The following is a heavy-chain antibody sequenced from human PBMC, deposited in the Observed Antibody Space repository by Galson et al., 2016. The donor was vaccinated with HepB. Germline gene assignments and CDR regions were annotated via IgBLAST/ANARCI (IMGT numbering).Heavy chain of an antibody. D-gene: IGHD1-1*01. Sequence: SVKVSCKASGYTFTSYDIHWVRQAPGQGLEWMGWKNPNSGYTGYAQKFQGRVTMTRNTSIGTVFMELSSLRSEDTAVYYCARNTPGHDAFDIWGQGTMVTVSS. CDR2: KNPNSGYT. CDR3: ARNTPGHDAFDI. V-gene: IGHV1-8*01. J-gene: IGHJ3*02. CDR1: GYTFTSYD.